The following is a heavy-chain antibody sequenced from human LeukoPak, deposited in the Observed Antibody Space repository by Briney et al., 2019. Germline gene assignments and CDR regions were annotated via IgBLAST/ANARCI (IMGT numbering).Heavy chain of an antibody. CDR2: ISSSGSSI. CDR1: GFTFSDYY. J-gene: IGHJ3*02. Sequence: GGSLRLSCAASGFTFSDYYMSWIRQAPGKGLEWVSYISSSGSSIYYADSVKGRFTISRDNAKNSLYLQMNSLRAEDTAVYYCARDGLRPPLVGVLVGAFDIWGQGTMVTVSS. V-gene: IGHV3-11*04. D-gene: IGHD1-26*01. CDR3: ARDGLRPPLVGVLVGAFDI.